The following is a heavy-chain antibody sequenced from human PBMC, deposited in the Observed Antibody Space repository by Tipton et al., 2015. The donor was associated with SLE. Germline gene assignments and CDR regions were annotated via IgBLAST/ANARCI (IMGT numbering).Heavy chain of an antibody. Sequence: TLSLTCTVSGGSISSSSYYWGWIRQPPGKGLEWIGSIYYSGSTYYNPSLKSRVTISVDTSKNQFSLELSSVTAADTAVYYCAREARPYYYYYCMDVWGKGTTVTVSS. CDR1: GGSISSSSYY. J-gene: IGHJ6*03. CDR2: IYYSGST. D-gene: IGHD6-25*01. V-gene: IGHV4-39*07. CDR3: AREARPYYYYYCMDV.